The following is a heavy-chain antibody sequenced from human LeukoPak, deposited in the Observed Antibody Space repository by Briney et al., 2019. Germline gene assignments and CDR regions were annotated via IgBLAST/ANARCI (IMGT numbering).Heavy chain of an antibody. CDR3: ARGPKKIFGVVIQKYYFDY. CDR1: RFTFSSYA. D-gene: IGHD3-3*01. V-gene: IGHV3-30-3*01. J-gene: IGHJ4*02. Sequence: AGGSLRLSCAASRFTFSSYAMHWVRQAPGKGLEWVAVISYDGSNKYYADSVKGRFTISRDNSKNTLYLQMNSLRAEDTAVYYCARGPKKIFGVVIQKYYFDYWGQGTLVTVSS. CDR2: ISYDGSNK.